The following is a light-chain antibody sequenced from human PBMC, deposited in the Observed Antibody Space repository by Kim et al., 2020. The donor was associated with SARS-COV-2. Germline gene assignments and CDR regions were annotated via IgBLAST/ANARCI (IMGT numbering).Light chain of an antibody. CDR1: QDIDDD. CDR2: EAT. Sequence: ETTLTQSPAFMSATPGDKVNISCKGSQDIDDDMNWYQQKPGEAGVFIIQEATTVVPGISPRFSGSGCGTDFTLTIDNIESEDVAYYFWLQHDWTFGQGTKVEIK. J-gene: IGKJ1*01. CDR3: LQHDWT. V-gene: IGKV5-2*01.